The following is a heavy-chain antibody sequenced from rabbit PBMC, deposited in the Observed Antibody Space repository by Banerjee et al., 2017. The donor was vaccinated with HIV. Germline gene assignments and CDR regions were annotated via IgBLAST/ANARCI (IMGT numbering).Heavy chain of an antibody. CDR3: ASHPDSSWGL. CDR1: GFTISSGYY. J-gene: IGHJ4*01. Sequence: QEQLVESGGGLVQPEGSLTLTCTASGFTISSGYYMCWVRQAPGKGLEWIACIAAGSGNTYYASWAKGRFTISKTSTTVTLQMTSLTAADTATYFCASHPDSSWGLWGQGTLVTVS. CDR2: IAAGSGNT. V-gene: IGHV1S45*01. D-gene: IGHD4-2*01.